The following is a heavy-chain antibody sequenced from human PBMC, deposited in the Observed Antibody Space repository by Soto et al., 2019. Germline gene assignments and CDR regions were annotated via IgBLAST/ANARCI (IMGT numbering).Heavy chain of an antibody. V-gene: IGHV1-18*01. CDR3: ARDVGYCSSSTCLIDH. CDR1: GYTFNTHG. CDR2: ISTFNGET. Sequence: GASVKVSCKASGYTFNTHGISWVRQAPGQGLEWMGWISTFNGETRYAQKFQARVTVTTDTSTTTGYMELRSLRSDDTAVYYCARDVGYCSSSTCLIDHWGQGTLVTVSS. D-gene: IGHD2-2*01. J-gene: IGHJ4*02.